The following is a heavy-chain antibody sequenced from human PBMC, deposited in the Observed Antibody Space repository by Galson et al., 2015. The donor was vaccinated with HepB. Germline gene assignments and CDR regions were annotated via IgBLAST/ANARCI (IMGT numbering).Heavy chain of an antibody. Sequence: ETLSLTCAVSGDSISNDRWWSWVRQPPGEGLEWIGEAYHSGGTNYRSSLKSRVTISVDKYKNQFSLKLTSVTAADTAVYYCARAKKGRGYFDYWGQGTLVTVSS. CDR1: GDSISNDRW. J-gene: IGHJ4*02. D-gene: IGHD3-10*01. CDR2: AYHSGGT. CDR3: ARAKKGRGYFDY. V-gene: IGHV4-4*02.